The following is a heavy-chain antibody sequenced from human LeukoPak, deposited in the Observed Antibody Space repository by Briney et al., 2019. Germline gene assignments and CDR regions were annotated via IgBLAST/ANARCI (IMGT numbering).Heavy chain of an antibody. Sequence: GGSLRLSCAASGFTFSTYAMSWVRQAAGKGLEWVSLISGSGGGTYYADSVKGRFTISRDNSKNTLYLQMNSLRAEDTAVYYCARDMAADSFDIWGQGTMVTVSS. CDR1: GFTFSTYA. CDR2: ISGSGGGT. V-gene: IGHV3-23*01. D-gene: IGHD6-13*01. J-gene: IGHJ3*02. CDR3: ARDMAADSFDI.